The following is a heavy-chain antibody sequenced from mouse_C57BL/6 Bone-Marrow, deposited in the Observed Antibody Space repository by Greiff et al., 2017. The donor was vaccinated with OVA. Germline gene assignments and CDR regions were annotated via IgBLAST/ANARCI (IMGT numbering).Heavy chain of an antibody. CDR2: IDPENGDT. CDR1: GFNIKDGY. D-gene: IGHD2-5*01. Sequence: VQLQQSGAELVRPGASVKLSCTASGFNIKDGYMHWVKPRPEQGLEWIGWIDPENGDTEYASKFQGKATITADTSSNTAYLQLLSLTSEDTAVYYCTSYYSNTGFAYWGQGTLVTVSA. J-gene: IGHJ3*01. CDR3: TSYYSNTGFAY. V-gene: IGHV14-4*01.